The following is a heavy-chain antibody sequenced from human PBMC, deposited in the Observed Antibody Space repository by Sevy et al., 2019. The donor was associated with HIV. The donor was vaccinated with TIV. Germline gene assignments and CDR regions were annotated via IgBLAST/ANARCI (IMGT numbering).Heavy chain of an antibody. CDR3: AREADVDTAMVRDYYYYMDV. CDR2: IIPIFGTA. Sequence: GASVKVSCKASGGTFSSYAISWVRQAPGQGLEWMGGIIPIFGTANYAQKFQGRVTITADKSTSTAYMELSSLRSEDTAVYYCAREADVDTAMVRDYYYYMDVWGKGTTVTVSS. V-gene: IGHV1-69*06. D-gene: IGHD5-18*01. J-gene: IGHJ6*03. CDR1: GGTFSSYA.